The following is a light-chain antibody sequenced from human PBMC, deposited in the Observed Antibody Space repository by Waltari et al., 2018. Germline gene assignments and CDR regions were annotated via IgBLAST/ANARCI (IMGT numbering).Light chain of an antibody. J-gene: IGKJ4*01. CDR3: QQRYNWPPLT. V-gene: IGKV3-11*01. Sequence: VVLTQSPVTLSFSPGETATRSCRASQTIGTYLAWYQHKLVQSPRLLIYDASTRATGIPARFSGSGSGTDFTLTISGLEAEDSAFYYCQQRYNWPPLTSGGGTKVQTK. CDR1: QTIGTY. CDR2: DAS.